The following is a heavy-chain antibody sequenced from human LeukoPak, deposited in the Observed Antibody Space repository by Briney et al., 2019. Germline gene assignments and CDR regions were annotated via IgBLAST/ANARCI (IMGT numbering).Heavy chain of an antibody. J-gene: IGHJ4*02. CDR3: ASGGFGEPSLL. CDR2: ISSSSTTI. V-gene: IGHV3-48*04. CDR1: GSTFSTYS. D-gene: IGHD3-10*01. Sequence: PGGSLRLSCAASGSTFSTYSLIWVRQAPGKGLECISYISSSSTTIDHADSVKGRFTISRDNAKNSLYLQMNSLRAEDTAVYYCASGGFGEPSLLWGQGTLVTVSS.